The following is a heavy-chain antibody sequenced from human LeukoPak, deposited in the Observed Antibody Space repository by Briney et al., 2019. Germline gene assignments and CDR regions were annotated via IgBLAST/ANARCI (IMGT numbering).Heavy chain of an antibody. V-gene: IGHV3-64D*09. CDR3: VNNVLIRAPATRDS. CDR1: GFILRNSP. Sequence: PGGSLRLSCSASGFILRNSPMHWVRQSPGEGLEDVSVISSNGGDTYADSVKGRFTISRDISKNTMYLQMSSLRPEDTAVYYCVNNVLIRAPATRDSWGQGTLVTVSS. CDR2: ISSNGGDT. J-gene: IGHJ4*02. D-gene: IGHD2-15*01.